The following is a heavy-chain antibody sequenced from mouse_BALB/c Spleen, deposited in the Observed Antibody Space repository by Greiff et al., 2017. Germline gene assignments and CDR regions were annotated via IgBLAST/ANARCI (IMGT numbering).Heavy chain of an antibody. V-gene: IGHV10-1*02. J-gene: IGHJ4*01. CDR2: IRSKSNNYAT. Sequence: EVQVVESGGGLVQPKGSLKLSCAASGFTFTTYAMNWVRQAPGKGLEWVARIRSKSNNYATYYADSVKDRFTISRDDSQSMLYLQMNNLKTEDTAMYDCVRTVDGYAYYCAMDYWGQGTSVTVSS. CDR1: GFTFTTYA. CDR3: VRTVDGYAYYCAMDY. D-gene: IGHD2-3*01.